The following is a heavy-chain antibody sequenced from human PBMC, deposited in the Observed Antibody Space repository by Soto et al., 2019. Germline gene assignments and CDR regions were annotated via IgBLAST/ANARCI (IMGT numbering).Heavy chain of an antibody. Sequence: ASEKVSCKASGYTFTSYGISWVRQAPGQGLEWMGWISAYNGNTNYAQKLQGRVTMTTDTSTSTAYMGLRSLRSDDTAVYYCASTRYCSSTSCPRDYYYYYMDVWGKGTTVTVSS. D-gene: IGHD2-2*01. CDR1: GYTFTSYG. CDR3: ASTRYCSSTSCPRDYYYYYMDV. V-gene: IGHV1-18*01. J-gene: IGHJ6*03. CDR2: ISAYNGNT.